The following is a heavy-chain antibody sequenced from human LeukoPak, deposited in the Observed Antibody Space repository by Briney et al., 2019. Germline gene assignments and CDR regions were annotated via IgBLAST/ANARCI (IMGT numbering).Heavy chain of an antibody. D-gene: IGHD6-13*01. J-gene: IGHJ4*02. CDR2: IYYSGST. V-gene: IGHV4-59*01. CDR3: ARDGPYSSSWEFDY. Sequence: SETLSLTCTVSGGSISSYYWRWIRQPPGKGLEWIGYIYYSGSTNYNPSLKSRVTISVDTSKNQFSLKLSSVTAADTAVYYCARDGPYSSSWEFDYWGQGTLVTVSS. CDR1: GGSISSYY.